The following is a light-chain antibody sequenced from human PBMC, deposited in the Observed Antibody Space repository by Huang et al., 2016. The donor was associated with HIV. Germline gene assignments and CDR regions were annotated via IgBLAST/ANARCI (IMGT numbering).Light chain of an antibody. J-gene: IGKJ1*01. V-gene: IGKV3-20*01. Sequence: EIVLTQSPDTLSLSPGERATLSYRASDHGNRGNLAWYQHKPGQAPRLLIYGASSSATGIPDRFSGSGSGTDFTLTISGLEPEDFAVFYCQQYGNSPLTFGQGTKVEIK. CDR3: QQYGNSPLT. CDR1: DHGNRGN. CDR2: GAS.